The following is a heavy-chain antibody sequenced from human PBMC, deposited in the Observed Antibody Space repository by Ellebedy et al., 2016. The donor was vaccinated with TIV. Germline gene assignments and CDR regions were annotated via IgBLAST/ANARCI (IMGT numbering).Heavy chain of an antibody. J-gene: IGHJ5*02. Sequence: SETLSLTCAVYGGSFSGYYWSWIRQPPGKGLEWIGEINHSGSTNYNPSLKSRVTVSVGTSKNQFSLKLSSVTAADTAVYYCAQSGGYNWFDPWGQGTLVTVSS. CDR1: GGSFSGYY. CDR3: AQSGGYNWFDP. D-gene: IGHD2-15*01. V-gene: IGHV4-34*01. CDR2: INHSGST.